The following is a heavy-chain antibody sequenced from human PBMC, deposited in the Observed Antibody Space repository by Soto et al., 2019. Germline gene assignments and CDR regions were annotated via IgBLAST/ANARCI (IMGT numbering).Heavy chain of an antibody. D-gene: IGHD6-19*01. CDR3: THRLVVAGTLRRFS. V-gene: IGHV2-5*02. CDR2: IYWDDDK. CDR1: GFSLSTDGVG. Sequence: KESGPTLVKPTQTLTLTCSFSGFSLSTDGVGVGWIRQPPGKALEWLALIYWDDDKRYSPSLTSRLTITKDTSKNQVVLTMTTMDPVDTAPYYCTHRLVVAGTLRRFSWGQGTLVTVSS. J-gene: IGHJ5*02.